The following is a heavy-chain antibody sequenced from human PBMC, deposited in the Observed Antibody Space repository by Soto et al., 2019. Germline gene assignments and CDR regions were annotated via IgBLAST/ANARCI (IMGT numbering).Heavy chain of an antibody. CDR2: IKSKSDGGAR. J-gene: IGHJ4*02. D-gene: IGHD1-1*01. Sequence: EVQVVASGGDLVKPGGSLRLSCVTSGFMFSSAWMSWVRQAPGKGLEWVGRIKSKSDGGARDYAAPVQGRFSISRDDSKNPVYLQMNGLRAEDTAVYYCVEGWNDFWGQGTLVSVSS. CDR3: VEGWNDF. CDR1: GFMFSSAW. V-gene: IGHV3-15*01.